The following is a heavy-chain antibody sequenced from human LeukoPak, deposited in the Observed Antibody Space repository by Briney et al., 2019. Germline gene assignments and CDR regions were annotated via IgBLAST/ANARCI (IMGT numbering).Heavy chain of an antibody. CDR2: ISSSSSYI. Sequence: PGGSLRLSCAASGFTFSSYGMNWVRQAPGKGLEWVSSISSSSSYIYYADSVKGRFTISRDNAKNSLYLQMNSLRAEDTAVYYCARDLGNSIAARPFWGQGTLVTVSS. J-gene: IGHJ4*02. CDR3: ARDLGNSIAARPF. V-gene: IGHV3-21*01. D-gene: IGHD6-6*01. CDR1: GFTFSSYG.